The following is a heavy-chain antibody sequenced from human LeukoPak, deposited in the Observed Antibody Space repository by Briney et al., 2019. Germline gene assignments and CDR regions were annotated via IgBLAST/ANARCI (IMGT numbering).Heavy chain of an antibody. J-gene: IGHJ4*02. CDR2: INPNSGGT. D-gene: IGHD3-22*01. CDR1: GYTFTGYY. Sequence: AASVKVSCKASGYTFTGYYMHWVRQAPGQELEWMGWINPNSGGTNYAQQFQGRLTMTRDTSISTAYMELSRLRSDDTAVYYCARVKTMIIVVSLFDYWGQGTLVTVSS. V-gene: IGHV1-2*02. CDR3: ARVKTMIIVVSLFDY.